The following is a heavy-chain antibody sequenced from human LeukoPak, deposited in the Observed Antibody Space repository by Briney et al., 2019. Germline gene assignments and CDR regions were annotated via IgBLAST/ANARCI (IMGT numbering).Heavy chain of an antibody. J-gene: IGHJ6*03. Sequence: ASVKVSCKASGYSFSNNDINWVRQTTGQGLEWMGWMSPNSGNTGYAQKFQGRVTMTGDTSISTAYMELSRLRSDDTAVYYCARGGEPPPYYYYYYMDVWGKGTTVTVSS. CDR3: ARGGEPPPYYYYYYMDV. D-gene: IGHD1-26*01. V-gene: IGHV1-8*01. CDR2: MSPNSGNT. CDR1: GYSFSNND.